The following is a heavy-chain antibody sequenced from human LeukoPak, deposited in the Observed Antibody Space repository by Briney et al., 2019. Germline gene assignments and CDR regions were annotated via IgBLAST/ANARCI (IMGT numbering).Heavy chain of an antibody. CDR3: AKHDSAYNSKDDRVYYYSMDV. J-gene: IGHJ6*03. CDR1: GYSFTSYW. Sequence: GESLKISCKGSGYSFTSYWIGWVRQMPGKGLEWMGIIYPGDSDTRYSPSFQGQVTISADKSMSTAYLQWTTLKASDTAMYYCAKHDSAYNSKDDRVYYYSMDVWGKGSTFTVSS. V-gene: IGHV5-51*01. D-gene: IGHD1-20*01. CDR2: IYPGDSDT.